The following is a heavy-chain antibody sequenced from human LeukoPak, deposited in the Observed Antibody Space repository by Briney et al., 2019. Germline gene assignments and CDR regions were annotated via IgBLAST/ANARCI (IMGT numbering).Heavy chain of an antibody. D-gene: IGHD3-16*02. CDR3: ARAPVYYDYVWGSYRPDAFDI. CDR2: INWDGVNT. J-gene: IGHJ3*02. CDR1: GINFDDYG. V-gene: IGHV3-20*04. Sequence: GGSLRLSCAASGINFDDYGMTWVRQVPGKGLEWVSTINWDGVNTEYADSVKGRFTTSRDNTENSLYLQMNSLRAEDTAVYYCARAPVYYDYVWGSYRPDAFDIWGQGTMVTVSS.